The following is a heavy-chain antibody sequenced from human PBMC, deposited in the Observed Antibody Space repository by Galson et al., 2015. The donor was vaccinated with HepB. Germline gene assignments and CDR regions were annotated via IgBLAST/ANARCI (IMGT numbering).Heavy chain of an antibody. D-gene: IGHD6-19*01. V-gene: IGHV2-70*11. CDR3: ARSGYASGWYFYCFDA. CDR1: GFSLSTSEMC. J-gene: IGHJ4*02. CDR2: IDWDDDK. Sequence: PALVKPTQTLTLTCTFSGFSLSTSEMCVSWIRQAPGKALEWLARIDWDDDKYYSTSLKTKLTISKDTSKNQVVLTMTNMDPMDTGTYYCARSGYASGWYFYCFDAWGRGTLVTVSS.